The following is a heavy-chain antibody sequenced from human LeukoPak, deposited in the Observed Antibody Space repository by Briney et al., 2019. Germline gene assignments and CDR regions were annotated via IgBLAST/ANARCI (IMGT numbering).Heavy chain of an antibody. D-gene: IGHD2-2*01. CDR1: GFTFNDYA. J-gene: IGHJ4*02. V-gene: IGHV3-43*02. CDR2: ISGDGGST. CDR3: ATDCSGNRCYPL. Sequence: PGGSLRLSCAVSGFTFNDYAMNWVRQAPGKGLEWVSFISGDGGSTYYADSVKGRFTISRDNSKNSLYLQMNSLRLGDTALYYCATDCSGNRCYPLWGQGTLVTVSS.